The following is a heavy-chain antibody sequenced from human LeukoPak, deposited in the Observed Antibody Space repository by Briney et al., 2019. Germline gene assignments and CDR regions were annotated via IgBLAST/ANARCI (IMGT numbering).Heavy chain of an antibody. CDR2: IHHGGRT. CDR1: GYSISSDYY. J-gene: IGHJ5*02. D-gene: IGHD3-3*01. V-gene: IGHV4-38-2*02. CDR3: ARDHLANLASRLFDP. Sequence: SETLSLTCTVSGYSISSDYYWGCIRQPPGKGLAWIGSIHHGGRTYYTPSLKSRATTAVATSNHQFSLKLSSVTAAPTAVYYCARDHLANLASRLFDPWGQGALVSVS.